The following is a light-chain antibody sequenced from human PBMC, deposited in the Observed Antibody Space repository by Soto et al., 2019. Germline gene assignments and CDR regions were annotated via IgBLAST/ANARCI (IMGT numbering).Light chain of an antibody. CDR3: QQYGSSPPWT. Sequence: EIVLTQSPGTLSLSPVERATLSCRASQSVSSSYLAWYQQKPGQAPRLLIYGASSRATGIPDRFSSSGSGTDFTLTISRLEPEDFAVYYCQQYGSSPPWTFGQGTKVEIK. CDR1: QSVSSSY. J-gene: IGKJ1*01. CDR2: GAS. V-gene: IGKV3-20*01.